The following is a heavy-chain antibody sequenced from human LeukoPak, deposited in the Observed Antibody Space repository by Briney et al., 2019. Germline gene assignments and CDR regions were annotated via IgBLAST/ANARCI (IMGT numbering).Heavy chain of an antibody. V-gene: IGHV1-46*01. CDR3: ARAYCGGDCYHRGIDY. CDR2: INPSGGST. J-gene: IGHJ4*02. D-gene: IGHD2-21*02. Sequence: ASVKVSCKSSGYTFTGHYLYWVRQAPGQGLEWMGIINPSGGSTSYAQKFQGRVTMTRDTSTSTVYMELSSLRSEDTAVYYCARAYCGGDCYHRGIDYWGQGTLVTVSS. CDR1: GYTFTGHY.